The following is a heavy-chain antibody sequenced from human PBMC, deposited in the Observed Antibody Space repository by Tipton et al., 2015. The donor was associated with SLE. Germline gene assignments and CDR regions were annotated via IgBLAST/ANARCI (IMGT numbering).Heavy chain of an antibody. CDR2: VHSSGST. V-gene: IGHV4-59*07. D-gene: IGHD5-12*01. Sequence: TLSLTCTVSGGSISSHYWSWIRQPPGKRREWIGHVHSSGSTFYNPSLKSRVSISMDTSKNQVSLRMTSVTAADTAVYYCATSGYDFLSWFDPWGQGTPVTVSS. CDR3: ATSGYDFLSWFDP. J-gene: IGHJ5*02. CDR1: GGSISSHY.